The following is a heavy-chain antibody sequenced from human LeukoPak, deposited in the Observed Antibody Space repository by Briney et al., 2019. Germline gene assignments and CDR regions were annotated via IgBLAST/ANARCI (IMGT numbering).Heavy chain of an antibody. J-gene: IGHJ1*01. CDR1: GFTFSSYA. D-gene: IGHD3-3*01. Sequence: GGSLRLSCAASGFTFSSYAMSWVRQAPGKGLEWVSAISGSGGSTYYADSVKGRFTISRDNSKNTLYLQMNSLRAEDTAVYYCAKELRMYYDFWSGYLLRWGQGTLVTVSS. CDR3: AKELRMYYDFWSGYLLR. V-gene: IGHV3-23*01. CDR2: ISGSGGST.